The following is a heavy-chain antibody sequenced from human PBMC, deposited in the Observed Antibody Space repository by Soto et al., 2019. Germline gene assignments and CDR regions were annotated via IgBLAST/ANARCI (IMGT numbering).Heavy chain of an antibody. CDR2: IKSDGSST. CDR1: GFSLSGYW. J-gene: IGHJ6*03. Sequence: PGGSLRLSCAASGFSLSGYWMHWVRQAPGRGLVWVSRIKSDGSSTSYGDSVKGRFTTSRDNAKNTLYLQMNSLRAEDTAVYYCARGRYCSGGSCSDYFMDVWGKGTTVTVSS. CDR3: ARGRYCSGGSCSDYFMDV. D-gene: IGHD2-15*01. V-gene: IGHV3-74*01.